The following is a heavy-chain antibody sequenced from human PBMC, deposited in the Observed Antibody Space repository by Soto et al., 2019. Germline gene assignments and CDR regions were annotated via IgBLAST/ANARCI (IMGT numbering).Heavy chain of an antibody. CDR3: AITAGDDYYYYGMGG. Sequence: GGSLRLSCAASGFTFTRYSMNWVRQAPGKGLEWVSSISSTTNYIYYGDSMKGRFTISRDNAKNSLYLEMNSLRAENTAVYYCAITAGDDYYYYGMGGWGRETTVTVSS. V-gene: IGHV3-21*06. J-gene: IGHJ6*02. D-gene: IGHD7-27*01. CDR1: GFTFTRYS. CDR2: ISSTTNYI.